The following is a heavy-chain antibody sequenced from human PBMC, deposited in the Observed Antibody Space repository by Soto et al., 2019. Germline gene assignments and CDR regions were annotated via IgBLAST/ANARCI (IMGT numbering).Heavy chain of an antibody. CDR2: IWYDGSNK. V-gene: IGHV3-33*01. CDR1: GFTFSSYG. Sequence: GGSLRLSCAASGFTFSSYGMHWVRQAPGKGLEWVAVIWYDGSNKYYADSVKGRFTISRDNSKNTLYLQMNSLRAEDTAVYYCARDRPPRYCTNGVCYTFVYWGQGTLVTVSS. D-gene: IGHD2-8*01. J-gene: IGHJ4*02. CDR3: ARDRPPRYCTNGVCYTFVY.